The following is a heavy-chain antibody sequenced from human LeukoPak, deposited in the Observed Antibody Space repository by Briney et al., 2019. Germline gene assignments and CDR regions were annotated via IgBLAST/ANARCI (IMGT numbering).Heavy chain of an antibody. CDR3: ARVHVARYYYYGMDV. V-gene: IGHV1-2*06. J-gene: IGHJ6*02. CDR2: INPNSGGT. CDR1: GYTFTGYY. Sequence: ASVKVSCKASGYTFTGYYMHWVRQAPGQGLEWMGRINPNSGGTNYAQKFQGRVTMTRDTSISTAYMELSRLRSDDTAVYYCARVHVARYYYYGMDVWGQGTTVTVPS. D-gene: IGHD2-15*01.